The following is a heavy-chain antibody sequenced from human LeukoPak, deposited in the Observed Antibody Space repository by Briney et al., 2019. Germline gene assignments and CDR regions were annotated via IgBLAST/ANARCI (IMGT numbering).Heavy chain of an antibody. V-gene: IGHV3-21*01. J-gene: IGHJ4*02. CDR1: GFIFSSYS. CDR2: ISSSSSYI. D-gene: IGHD6-19*01. CDR3: ARDGGWYGKDD. Sequence: HGGSLRLSCAASGFIFSSYSMNWVSQAPGKGLEWVSSISSSSSYIYYVDSVKGRFTISRDNAKNSLYLQMNSLRAEDTAVYYRARDGGWYGKDDWGQGTLLIVSS.